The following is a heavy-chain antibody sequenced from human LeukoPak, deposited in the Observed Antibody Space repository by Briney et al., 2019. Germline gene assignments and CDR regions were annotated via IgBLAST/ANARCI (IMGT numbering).Heavy chain of an antibody. Sequence: PSETLSLTCTVSGGSISSYYWGWIRQPPGKGLEWIGSIYYSGSTYYNPSLKSRVTISVDTSKNQFSLKLSSVTAADTAVYYCARRKGYCSGGSCYNWFDPWGQGTLVTVSS. V-gene: IGHV4-39*01. CDR3: ARRKGYCSGGSCYNWFDP. CDR1: GGSISSYY. D-gene: IGHD2-15*01. CDR2: IYYSGST. J-gene: IGHJ5*02.